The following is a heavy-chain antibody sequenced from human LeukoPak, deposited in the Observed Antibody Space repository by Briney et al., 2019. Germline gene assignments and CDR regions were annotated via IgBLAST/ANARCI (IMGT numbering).Heavy chain of an antibody. CDR2: IYSGGST. J-gene: IGHJ4*02. CDR3: ARDRPDYGDLPFDY. CDR1: GFTVGSNY. Sequence: PGGSLRLSCAASGFTVGSNYMSWVRQAPGKGLEWVSVIYSGGSTYYADSVKGRFTISRDNSKNTLYLQMNSLRAEDTAVYYCARDRPDYGDLPFDYWGQGTLVTVSS. D-gene: IGHD4-17*01. V-gene: IGHV3-66*01.